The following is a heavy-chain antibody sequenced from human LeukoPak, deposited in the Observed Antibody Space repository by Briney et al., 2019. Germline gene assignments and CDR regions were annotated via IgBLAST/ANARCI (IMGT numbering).Heavy chain of an antibody. CDR1: GYTFTGYY. CDR2: INPNSGGT. D-gene: IGHD2-2*01. V-gene: IGHV1-2*02. CDR3: ASNNGGYCSSTSCIDWFDP. Sequence: ASVKVSCKASGYTFTGYYMHWVRQAPGQGLEWMGWINPNSGGTNYAQTVQGRVTMTRDTSISTAYMELSRLRSDDTAVYYCASNNGGYCSSTSCIDWFDPWGQGTLVTVSS. J-gene: IGHJ5*02.